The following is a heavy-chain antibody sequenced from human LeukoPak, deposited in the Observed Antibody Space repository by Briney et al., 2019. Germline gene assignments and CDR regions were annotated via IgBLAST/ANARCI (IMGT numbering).Heavy chain of an antibody. CDR1: GYTFTSYY. CDR3: AREYAGNYYDSSGYSDY. CDR2: INPSGGST. V-gene: IGHV1-46*01. Sequence: ASVKVSCKASGYTFTSYYMHWVRQAPGQGLEWMGIINPSGGSTSYAQKFQGRVTMTTDTSTSTAYMELRSLRSDDTAVYYCAREYAGNYYDSSGYSDYWGQGTLVTVSS. J-gene: IGHJ4*02. D-gene: IGHD3-22*01.